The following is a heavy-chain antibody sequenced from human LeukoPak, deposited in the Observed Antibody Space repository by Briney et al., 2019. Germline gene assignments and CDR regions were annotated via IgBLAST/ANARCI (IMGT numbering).Heavy chain of an antibody. CDR2: IKQDGSEK. J-gene: IGHJ4*02. CDR3: ARGGYSYGYKGFVDY. CDR1: GFTFSSYA. Sequence: GGSLRLSCAASGFTFSSYAMNWVRQAPGQGLEWVANIKQDGSEKYFVGSEKGRFTISRDNAKKSLYLQINNLRAEDTAVYYCARGGYSYGYKGFVDYWGQGTLVTVSS. V-gene: IGHV3-7*01. D-gene: IGHD5-18*01.